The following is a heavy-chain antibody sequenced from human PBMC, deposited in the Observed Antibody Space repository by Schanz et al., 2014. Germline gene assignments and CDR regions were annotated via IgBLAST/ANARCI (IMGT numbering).Heavy chain of an antibody. CDR3: ARDGGRDGYNLAFDV. V-gene: IGHV3-11*01. CDR1: GFTFSDYY. CDR2: ISSRGTTI. Sequence: VQLVESGGGLVTPGGSLRLSCAASGFTFSDYYMSWIRQAPGKGLECISYISSRGTTIYYADSVKGRFIISRDSSKNTLFLQMNSLRAEDTAVYFCARDGGRDGYNLAFDVWGQGTLVTVSS. D-gene: IGHD5-12*01. J-gene: IGHJ3*01.